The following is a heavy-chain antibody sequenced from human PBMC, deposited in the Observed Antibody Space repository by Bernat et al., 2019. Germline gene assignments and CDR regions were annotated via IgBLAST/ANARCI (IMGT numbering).Heavy chain of an antibody. CDR3: ARDGATVTFDY. D-gene: IGHD4-17*01. CDR2: ISYDGSNK. V-gene: IGHV3-30-3*01. J-gene: IGHJ4*02. CDR1: GFTFSSYA. Sequence: QVQLVESGGGVVQPGRSLRLSCAASGFTFSSYAMHWVRQAPGKGLEWVAVISYDGSNKYYADSVTGRFTISRDNSKNTLYLQMNSLRAEDTAVYYCARDGATVTFDYWGQGTLVTVSS.